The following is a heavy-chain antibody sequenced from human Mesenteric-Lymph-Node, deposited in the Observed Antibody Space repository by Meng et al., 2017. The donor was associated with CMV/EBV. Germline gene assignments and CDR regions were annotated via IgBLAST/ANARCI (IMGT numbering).Heavy chain of an antibody. CDR2: INHSGST. Sequence: SETLSLTCAVYGGSFSGNYWSWIRQPPGKGLEWIGEINHSGSTNYNPSLKSRVTLSVDTSKNQFSLKLSSVTAADTAVYYCARVDQPWDYGMDVWGQGTTVTVSS. CDR3: ARVDQPWDYGMDV. CDR1: GGSFSGNY. V-gene: IGHV4-34*01. J-gene: IGHJ6*02. D-gene: IGHD2-2*01.